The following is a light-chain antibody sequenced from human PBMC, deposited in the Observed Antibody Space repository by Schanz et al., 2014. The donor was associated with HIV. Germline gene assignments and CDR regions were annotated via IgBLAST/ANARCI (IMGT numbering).Light chain of an antibody. J-gene: IGLJ3*02. CDR2: GNS. Sequence: QSVLTQPPSVSGAPGQRVTISCTGSSSNIGAGYDVHWYHHLPGTAPKLLIYGNSNRPSGVPDRFSGSKSGTSASLAITGLQAEDEADYYCQSYDNNLGGSGVFGGGTKLTVL. CDR3: QSYDNNLGGSGV. V-gene: IGLV1-40*01. CDR1: SSNIGAGYD.